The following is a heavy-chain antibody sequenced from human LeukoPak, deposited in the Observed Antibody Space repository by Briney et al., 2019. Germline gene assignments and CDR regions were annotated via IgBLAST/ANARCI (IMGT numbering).Heavy chain of an antibody. Sequence: GGSLRLSCVTSGFTFSNYGMHWVRQLPGKGLEWVAAISYDSEGNYHVDSVKGRFTVSRDNSKNTLYLQMNSLRAEDTAVYYCARVYGDYVGYWGQGTLVTVSS. J-gene: IGHJ4*02. CDR3: ARVYGDYVGY. CDR2: ISYDSEGN. D-gene: IGHD4-17*01. V-gene: IGHV3-33*05. CDR1: GFTFSNYG.